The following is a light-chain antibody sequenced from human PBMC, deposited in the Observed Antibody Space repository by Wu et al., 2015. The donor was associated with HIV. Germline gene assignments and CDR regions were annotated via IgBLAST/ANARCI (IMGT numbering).Light chain of an antibody. CDR2: DAS. J-gene: IGKJ5*01. Sequence: EILMTQSPATLSVSPGERATLSCRASRSVSSAVAWYQHKPGQAPRLLIYDASTRATGIPARFTGGGSGTDYSLTISSLEPEDFAVYYCQQHANWPLTFGQGTRLEIK. CDR3: QQHANWPLT. V-gene: IGKV3-11*01. CDR1: RSVSSA.